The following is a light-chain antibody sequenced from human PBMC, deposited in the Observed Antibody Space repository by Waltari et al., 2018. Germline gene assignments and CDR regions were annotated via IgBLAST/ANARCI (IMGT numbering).Light chain of an antibody. V-gene: IGKV3-11*01. CDR3: QHRSNRPLT. J-gene: IGKJ4*01. CDR1: PSVSSY. CDR2: DAS. Sequence: EIVLTQSPATLSLSPGERATLSCRASPSVSSYLAWYQQKPGQAPRLLIYDASSRATGIPARFSGSGSGTDFTLTISSLGPEDFAVYYCQHRSNRPLTFGGGTKVKIK.